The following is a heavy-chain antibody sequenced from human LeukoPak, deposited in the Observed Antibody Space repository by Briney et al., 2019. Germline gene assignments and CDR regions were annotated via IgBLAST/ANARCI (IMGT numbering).Heavy chain of an antibody. CDR2: ISVYNGNT. Sequence: ASVNVSCKASGYTFSSYGISWVRQAPGQGLEWMGWISVYNGNTNYAQKVQGRVTMTTDTSTSTAYMDLRSPRSDDTAVYYCARVGGYYFAPDYWGQGTLVTVSS. J-gene: IGHJ4*02. CDR3: ARVGGYYFAPDY. CDR1: GYTFSSYG. D-gene: IGHD2-15*01. V-gene: IGHV1-18*01.